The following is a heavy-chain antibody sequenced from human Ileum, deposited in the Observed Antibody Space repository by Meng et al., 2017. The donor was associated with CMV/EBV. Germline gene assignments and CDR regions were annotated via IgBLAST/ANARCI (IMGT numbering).Heavy chain of an antibody. D-gene: IGHD5-18*01. CDR2: LHYSGST. CDR3: ARGHTLMVTPFDY. J-gene: IGHJ4*02. V-gene: IGHV4-59*01. Sequence: SETLSLTCTVSGDSIGSSCWSWIRQPPGKGLEWIGYLHYSGSTDYNPSLKSRVTISRDTSKNQFSLKLSSVTAADTAVYFWARGHTLMVTPFDYWGQGTLVTVSS. CDR1: GDSIGSSC.